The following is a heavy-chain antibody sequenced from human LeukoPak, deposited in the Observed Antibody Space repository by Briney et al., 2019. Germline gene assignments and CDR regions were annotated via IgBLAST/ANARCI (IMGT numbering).Heavy chain of an antibody. CDR3: ARGVVVAGPNYFDY. CDR1: GGSFSGYY. V-gene: IGHV4-34*01. D-gene: IGHD2-15*01. CDR2: INHSGST. J-gene: IGHJ4*02. Sequence: PSETLSLTCAVYGGSFSGYYWSWIRQPPGKGLEWIGEINHSGSTNYNPSLKSRVTISVDTSKNQFSLKLNSVTAADTAVYYCARGVVVAGPNYFDYWGQGTLVTVSS.